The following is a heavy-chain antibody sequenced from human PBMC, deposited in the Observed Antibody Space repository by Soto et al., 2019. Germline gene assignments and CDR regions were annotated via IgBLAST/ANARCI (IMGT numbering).Heavy chain of an antibody. CDR1: GFTFSNYD. CDR3: AKDSHWAIISPTHDY. Sequence: GGSLRLSCAASGFTFSNYDMTWVRQAPGKGLDWVSTISGSGASTYYADSVKGRFTISRDNSKNTVYLQMNSLRAEDTAIYYCAKDSHWAIISPTHDYWGHGTLVTVSS. V-gene: IGHV3-23*01. CDR2: ISGSGAST. J-gene: IGHJ4*01. D-gene: IGHD2-2*01.